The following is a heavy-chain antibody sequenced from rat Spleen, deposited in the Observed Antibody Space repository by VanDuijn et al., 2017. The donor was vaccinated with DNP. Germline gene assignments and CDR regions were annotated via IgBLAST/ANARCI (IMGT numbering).Heavy chain of an antibody. CDR2: ISYSGST. CDR3: ARWTRYFDY. CDR1: GYSITSNY. J-gene: IGHJ2*01. D-gene: IGHD1-7*01. V-gene: IGHV3-1*01. Sequence: EVQLQESGSGLVKPSQSLSLTCSVTGYSITSNYWGWIRKFPGNKMEYVGHISYSGSTNYNPSLKSRISITRDTSKNHFFLHLNSVTTEDTATYYCARWTRYFDYWGQGAMVTVSS.